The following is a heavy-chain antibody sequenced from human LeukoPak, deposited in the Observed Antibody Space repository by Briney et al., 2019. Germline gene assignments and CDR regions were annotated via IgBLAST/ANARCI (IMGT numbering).Heavy chain of an antibody. V-gene: IGHV2-5*01. Sequence: SGPTLVNPTQTLTLTCTFSAFSLGTSAVGVGWIRQPPGKALEWLALIYWNDDKRYSPSLKSRLTITKDTSKNQVVLTMTNMDPADTATYYCARSTRNNYGWFWGQGTLVTVSS. J-gene: IGHJ4*02. CDR3: ARSTRNNYGWF. D-gene: IGHD5-18*01. CDR1: AFSLGTSAVG. CDR2: IYWNDDK.